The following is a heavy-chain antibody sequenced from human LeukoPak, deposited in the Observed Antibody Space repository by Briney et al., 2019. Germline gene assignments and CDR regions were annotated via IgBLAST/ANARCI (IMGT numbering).Heavy chain of an antibody. CDR1: GYTFTSYG. CDR2: ISAYNGNT. CDR3: ARSPGMVRGVIKYYYYMDV. Sequence: ASVKVSCKASGYTFTSYGISWVRQAPGQGLEWMGWISAYNGNTNYAQKLQGRVTMTTDTSTSTAYMELRSLRSDDTAVYYCARSPGMVRGVIKYYYYMDVWGKGTTVTISS. J-gene: IGHJ6*03. D-gene: IGHD3-10*01. V-gene: IGHV1-18*01.